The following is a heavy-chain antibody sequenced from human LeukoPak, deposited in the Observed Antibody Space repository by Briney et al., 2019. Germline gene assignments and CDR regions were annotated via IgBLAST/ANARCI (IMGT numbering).Heavy chain of an antibody. V-gene: IGHV4-59*08. CDR1: GGFISSYY. J-gene: IGHJ6*02. CDR3: ARRGAARRYDGMDV. D-gene: IGHD6-6*01. CDR2: INYSGST. Sequence: PSETLSLTCTVSGGFISSYYWSWIRQPPGKGLEWVAYINYSGSTIYNPSPKSRVTISLDTSKNQFSLKLSSMTDADTAVYYCARRGAARRYDGMDVWGQGTTVTVSS.